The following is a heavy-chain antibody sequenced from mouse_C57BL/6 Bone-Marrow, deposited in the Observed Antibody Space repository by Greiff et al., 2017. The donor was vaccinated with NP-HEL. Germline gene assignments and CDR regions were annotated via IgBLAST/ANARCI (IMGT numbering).Heavy chain of an antibody. J-gene: IGHJ4*01. D-gene: IGHD2-4*01. CDR3: ARHWPFLYDHDGRYYYAMDY. V-gene: IGHV5-6*01. Sequence: EVQLVESGGDLVKPGGSLKLSCAASGFTFSSYGMSWVRQTPDKRLEWVATISSGGSYTYYPDSVKGRFTISRDNAKNTLYLQMSSLKSEDTAMYYCARHWPFLYDHDGRYYYAMDYWGQGTSVTVSS. CDR1: GFTFSSYG. CDR2: ISSGGSYT.